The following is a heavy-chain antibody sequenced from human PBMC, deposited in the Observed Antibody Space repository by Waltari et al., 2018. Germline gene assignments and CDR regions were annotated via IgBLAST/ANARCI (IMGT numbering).Heavy chain of an antibody. D-gene: IGHD2-15*01. CDR1: GFTFSSYW. Sequence: EVQLVESGGGLVQPGGSLRLSCAASGFTFSSYWMSWVRQAPGKGLEWVANIKQDGSEKYYVGSVKGRFTISRDNAKNSLYLQMNSLRAEDTAVYYCAREVVAATYYYYGMDVWGQGTTVTVSS. V-gene: IGHV3-7*01. CDR2: IKQDGSEK. J-gene: IGHJ6*02. CDR3: AREVVAATYYYYGMDV.